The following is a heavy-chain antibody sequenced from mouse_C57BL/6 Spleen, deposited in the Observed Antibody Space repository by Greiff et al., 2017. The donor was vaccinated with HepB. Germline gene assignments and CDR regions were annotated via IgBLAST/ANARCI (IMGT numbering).Heavy chain of an antibody. V-gene: IGHV5-6*01. J-gene: IGHJ3*01. CDR1: GFTFSSYG. CDR3: ARQRDSSGYWFAY. D-gene: IGHD3-2*02. Sequence: EVMLVESGGDLVKPGGSLKLSCAASGFTFSSYGMSWVRQTPDKRLEWVATISSGGSYTYYPDSVKGRFTISRDNAKNTLYLQMSSLKSEDTAMYYCARQRDSSGYWFAYWGQGTLVTVSA. CDR2: ISSGGSYT.